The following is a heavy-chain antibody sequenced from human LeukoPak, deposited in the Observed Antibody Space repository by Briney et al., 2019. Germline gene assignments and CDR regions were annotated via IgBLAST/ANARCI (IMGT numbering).Heavy chain of an antibody. Sequence: SETLSLTCAVYGGSFSGYYWSWIRQPPGKGLEWIGEINHSGTTNYNSSLKSRVTISVDTSKNQFSLKLSSVTAAGTAVYYCARHVRKRGIAVAGTPGWFDPWGQGTLVTVSS. CDR2: INHSGTT. J-gene: IGHJ5*02. CDR1: GGSFSGYY. D-gene: IGHD6-19*01. CDR3: ARHVRKRGIAVAGTPGWFDP. V-gene: IGHV4-34*01.